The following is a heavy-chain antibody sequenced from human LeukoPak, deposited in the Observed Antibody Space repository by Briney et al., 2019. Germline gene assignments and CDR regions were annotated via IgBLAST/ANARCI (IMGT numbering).Heavy chain of an antibody. D-gene: IGHD3-9*01. V-gene: IGHV4-30-4*02. CDR3: ARDRDILTGYYTGGWFDP. Sequence: SDTLSLTCTVSGGSISSGDYYWSWIRQPPGKGLECIGYIYYSGSTYYNPSLKSRVTISVDTSKNQFSLKLSSVTAADTAVYYCARDRDILTGYYTGGWFDPWGQGTLVTVT. CDR1: GGSISSGDYY. J-gene: IGHJ5*02. CDR2: IYYSGST.